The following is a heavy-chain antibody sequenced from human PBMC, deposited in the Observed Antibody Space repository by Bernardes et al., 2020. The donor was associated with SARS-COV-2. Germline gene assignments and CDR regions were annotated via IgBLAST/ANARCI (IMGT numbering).Heavy chain of an antibody. CDR1: GFTVSSNH. CDR2: FFRAEHT. CDR3: ARVIQYYYDIFDPSGFYYFDY. Sequence: GGSLRLSCAASGFTVSSNHMTWVRQAPGKGLECVSIFFRAEHTHYADSVKGRFIVSRDNSKNTLYLEMNSLRAEDTAVYFCARVIQYYYDIFDPSGFYYFDYWGQGALVTVSS. V-gene: IGHV3-66*01. D-gene: IGHD3-22*01. J-gene: IGHJ4*02.